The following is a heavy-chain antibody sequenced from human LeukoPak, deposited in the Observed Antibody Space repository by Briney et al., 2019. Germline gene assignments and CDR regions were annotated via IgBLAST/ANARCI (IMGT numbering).Heavy chain of an antibody. Sequence: SGGSLRLPCAASEFSVGSNYMTWVRQAPGKGLEWVSLIYSGGSTYYADSVKGRFTISRDNSKNTLYLQMNSRRAEDTAVYYCAELGITMIGGVWGKGTTVTISS. CDR2: IYSGGST. J-gene: IGHJ6*04. CDR3: AELGITMIGGV. V-gene: IGHV3-66*01. CDR1: EFSVGSNY. D-gene: IGHD3-10*02.